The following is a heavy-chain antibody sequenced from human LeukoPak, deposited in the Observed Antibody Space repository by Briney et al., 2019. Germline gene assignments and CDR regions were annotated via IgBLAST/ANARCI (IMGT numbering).Heavy chain of an antibody. CDR1: GFTFSSYA. D-gene: IGHD1-26*01. Sequence: GGSLRLSCAASGFTFSSYAMSWVRQAPGTGLQWVSGISASGDSTYYADSVKGRFTISRDNSKNTLYLQMNSLRAEDTAVYYCSKDLVGATDPFDYWGQGTLVTVSS. V-gene: IGHV3-23*01. CDR2: ISASGDST. J-gene: IGHJ4*02. CDR3: SKDLVGATDPFDY.